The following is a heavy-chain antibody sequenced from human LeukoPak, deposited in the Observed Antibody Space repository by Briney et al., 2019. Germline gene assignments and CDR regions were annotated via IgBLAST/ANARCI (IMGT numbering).Heavy chain of an antibody. J-gene: IGHJ3*02. V-gene: IGHV3-7*03. CDR2: IKQDGSEK. D-gene: IGHD3-22*01. CDR3: AKDHRVVVRTFDI. CDR1: GFTFSSYW. Sequence: GGSLRLSCAASGFTFSSYWMSWVRQAPGKGLEWVANIKQDGSEKYYVDSVKGRFTISRDNPKNTLYLQMNSLRAEDTAVYYCAKDHRVVVRTFDIWGQGTMVTVSS.